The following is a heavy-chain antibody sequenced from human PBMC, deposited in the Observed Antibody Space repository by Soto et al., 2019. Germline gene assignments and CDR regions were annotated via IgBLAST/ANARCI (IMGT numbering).Heavy chain of an antibody. Sequence: GGSLRLSCAASGFTFSSYAMHWVRQAPGKGLEYVSAISSNGGSTYYADSVKGRFTISRDNSKNTLYLQMGSLRAEDMAVYYCARDGGHYTMISYYFDYWGQGTLVTVSS. CDR3: ARDGGHYTMISYYFDY. CDR2: ISSNGGST. J-gene: IGHJ4*02. V-gene: IGHV3-64*02. CDR1: GFTFSSYA. D-gene: IGHD3-22*01.